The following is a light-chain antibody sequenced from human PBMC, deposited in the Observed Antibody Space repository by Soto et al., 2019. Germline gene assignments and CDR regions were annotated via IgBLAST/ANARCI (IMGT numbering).Light chain of an antibody. CDR3: QQRSNWPLIT. J-gene: IGKJ5*01. Sequence: SXRASQSVGSYLAWYQQKPGQAPRLLIYGASNRATGIPARFSGSGSGTDFTLTISSLEPEDFAVYYCQQRSNWPLITFGQGTRLE. CDR2: GAS. CDR1: QSVGSY. V-gene: IGKV3-11*01.